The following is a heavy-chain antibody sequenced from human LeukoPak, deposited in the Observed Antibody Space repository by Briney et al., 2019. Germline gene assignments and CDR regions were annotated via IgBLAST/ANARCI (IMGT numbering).Heavy chain of an antibody. D-gene: IGHD3-22*01. CDR3: ARASGYYWFFDL. CDR1: GGSISSYY. CDR2: IYDSGST. V-gene: IGHV4-59*01. Sequence: SETLSLTCTVSGGSISSYYWSWIRQPPGKGLEWIGCIYDSGSTNYNPSLKSRVTISVDTSKNQFSLRLSSVTAADTAVHFCARASGYYWFFDLWGRGTLVTVSS. J-gene: IGHJ2*01.